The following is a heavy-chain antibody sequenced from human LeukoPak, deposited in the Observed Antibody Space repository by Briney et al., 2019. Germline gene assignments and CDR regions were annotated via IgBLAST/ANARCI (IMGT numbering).Heavy chain of an antibody. V-gene: IGHV3-21*01. CDR2: ISSSSSYI. J-gene: IGHJ4*02. D-gene: IGHD4-17*01. Sequence: GGSLRLSCAASGFTFSSYSMNWVRQAPGKGLEWVSSISSSSSYIYYADSVKGRFTISRDNAKNSLYLQMNSLRAEDTAVYYCARSVWNDYGDYEVPDYWGQGTLVTVSS. CDR3: ARSVWNDYGDYEVPDY. CDR1: GFTFSSYS.